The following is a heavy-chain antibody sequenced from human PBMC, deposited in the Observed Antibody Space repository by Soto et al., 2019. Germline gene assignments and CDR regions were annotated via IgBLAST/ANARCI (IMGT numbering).Heavy chain of an antibody. J-gene: IGHJ4*02. CDR1: GGSISIGDYS. CDR3: ARAFLGILGGDY. D-gene: IGHD3-10*01. Sequence: SENLCITCTVSGGSISIGDYSWSGIRQPPGKGLEWIGYIYYSGSTYYNPSLKSRVTISVDTSKNQFSLKLSSVTAADTAVHYSARAFLGILGGDYWGQGTLVTVSS. CDR2: IYYSGST. V-gene: IGHV4-30-4*01.